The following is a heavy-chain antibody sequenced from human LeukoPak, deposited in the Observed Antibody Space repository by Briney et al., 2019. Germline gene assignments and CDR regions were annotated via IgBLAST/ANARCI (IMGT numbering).Heavy chain of an antibody. CDR3: AKDIYGDYGGFDY. CDR2: IGGNVGST. Sequence: GESLKISCAASGFTFGTYAMSWVRQAPGKGLEWVSGIGGNVGSTYYADSVKGRFTVSRDNSKNTLYLQMNSLRAEDTAVYYCAKDIYGDYGGFDYWGQGTLVTVSS. V-gene: IGHV3-23*01. D-gene: IGHD4-17*01. J-gene: IGHJ4*02. CDR1: GFTFGTYA.